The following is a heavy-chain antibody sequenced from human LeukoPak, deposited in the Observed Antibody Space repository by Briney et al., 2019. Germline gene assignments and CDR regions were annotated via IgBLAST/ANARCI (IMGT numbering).Heavy chain of an antibody. CDR3: ARTSYSSGDY. CDR1: NGSFTDYF. V-gene: IGHV4-34*12. CDR2: IIHSGST. Sequence: SETLSLTCAVYNGSFTDYFWSWIRQPPGKGLVWIGEIIHSGSTNYNPSLKSRVTISVDTSKNQFSLKLSSVTAADTAVYYCARTSYSSGDYWGQGTLVTVSS. J-gene: IGHJ4*02. D-gene: IGHD6-19*01.